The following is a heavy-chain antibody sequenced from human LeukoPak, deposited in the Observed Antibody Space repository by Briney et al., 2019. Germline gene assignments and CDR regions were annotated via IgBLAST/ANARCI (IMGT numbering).Heavy chain of an antibody. CDR1: GGSISSGDYY. CDR3: ARDRIEIRKWKAFDI. Sequence: SETLSLTCTVSGGSISSGDYYWSWIRQPPGKGLEWIGYIYYTGSTYYNPSLKSRVTISIDTSKNQFSLKLSSVTAADTAVYYCARDRIEIRKWKAFDIWGQGTMVTVSS. J-gene: IGHJ3*02. V-gene: IGHV4-30-4*01. D-gene: IGHD5-24*01. CDR2: IYYTGST.